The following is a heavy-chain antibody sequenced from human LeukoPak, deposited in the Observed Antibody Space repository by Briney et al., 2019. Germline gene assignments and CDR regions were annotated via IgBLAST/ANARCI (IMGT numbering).Heavy chain of an antibody. Sequence: TGGSLRLSCSASGFTFSGYGMHWVSQAPGKGLEWVAVIWYDGSNKYYADSVKGRFTISRDHSKNTLYLQMNSLRADDTAVYYCARDSGGGPDTSGYSGYWGQGTLVTVSS. J-gene: IGHJ4*02. CDR3: ARDSGGGPDTSGYSGY. V-gene: IGHV3-33*01. CDR1: GFTFSGYG. CDR2: IWYDGSNK. D-gene: IGHD3-22*01.